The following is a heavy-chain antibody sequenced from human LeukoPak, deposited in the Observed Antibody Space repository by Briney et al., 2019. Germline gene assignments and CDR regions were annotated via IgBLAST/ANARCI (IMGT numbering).Heavy chain of an antibody. CDR2: ICAYNGKT. CDR1: GYTFPNYG. CDR3: ARDVGWLVESHYFDY. J-gene: IGHJ4*02. V-gene: IGHV1-18*01. Sequence: ASVKVSCKASGYTFPNYGITWVRHAPGQGLEWMGLICAYNGKTKYAQKHQGRVTMTTESSTSTAYMELRSLRSDDTSVYYCARDVGWLVESHYFDYWGQGTLVTVFS. D-gene: IGHD6-19*01.